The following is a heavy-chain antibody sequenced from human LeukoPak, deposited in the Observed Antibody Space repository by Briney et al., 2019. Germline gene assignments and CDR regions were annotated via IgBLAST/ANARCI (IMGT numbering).Heavy chain of an antibody. J-gene: IGHJ1*01. Sequence: PSETLSLTCTVSGASIRSHYWSWIRQPPGKGLEWIGYMYYSGNSNYNPALKSRVTISVDTSKNQFSLKLSSVTAADTAVYYCARVSSSTRAEYFQHWGQGTLVTVSS. CDR1: GASIRSHY. D-gene: IGHD6-13*01. CDR2: MYYSGNS. CDR3: ARVSSSTRAEYFQH. V-gene: IGHV4-59*11.